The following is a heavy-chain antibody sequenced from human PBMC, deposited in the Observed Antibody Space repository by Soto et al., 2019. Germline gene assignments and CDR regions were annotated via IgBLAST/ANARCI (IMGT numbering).Heavy chain of an antibody. Sequence: SCPTLVNPTQTLTLTCTFSGFSLSTSGVGXGWIRQPPGKALEWLALIYWDDDKGYSPSLKSRLTITKDTSKNKVVLTMTNMDPVDTAPYYCAHTPAYRYPNNGYSYDSSGPVDYCRQGTLDTVSS. CDR3: AHTPAYRYPNNGYSYDSSGPVDY. V-gene: IGHV2-5*02. CDR2: IYWDDDK. D-gene: IGHD3-22*01. J-gene: IGHJ4*02. CDR1: GFSLSTSGVG.